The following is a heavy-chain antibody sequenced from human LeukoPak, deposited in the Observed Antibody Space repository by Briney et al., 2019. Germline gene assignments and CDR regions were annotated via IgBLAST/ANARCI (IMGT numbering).Heavy chain of an antibody. V-gene: IGHV3-30-3*01. J-gene: IGHJ4*02. CDR3: AKGGGGIIMIVVVITTWDY. D-gene: IGHD3-22*01. CDR2: ISYDGYNK. Sequence: GGSLRLSCAASGFTFSSYAMHWVRQAPGKGLEWVAVISYDGYNKYYADSVKGRFSISRDNSKNTLYLQMNSLRAEDTAVYYCAKGGGGIIMIVVVITTWDYWGQGTLVTVSS. CDR1: GFTFSSYA.